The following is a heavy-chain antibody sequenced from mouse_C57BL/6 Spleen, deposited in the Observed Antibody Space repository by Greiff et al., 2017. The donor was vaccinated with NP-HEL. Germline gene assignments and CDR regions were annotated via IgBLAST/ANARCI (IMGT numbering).Heavy chain of an antibody. Sequence: VQLQQSGAELVRPGASVKLSCKASGYTFTDYYINWVKQRPGQGLEWIARIYPGSGNTYYNEKFKGKATLTAEKSSSTAYMQLSSLTSEDSAVYFCARDYYSNSYFDYWGQGTTLTVSS. CDR1: GYTFTDYY. CDR2: IYPGSGNT. CDR3: ARDYYSNSYFDY. D-gene: IGHD2-5*01. J-gene: IGHJ2*01. V-gene: IGHV1-76*01.